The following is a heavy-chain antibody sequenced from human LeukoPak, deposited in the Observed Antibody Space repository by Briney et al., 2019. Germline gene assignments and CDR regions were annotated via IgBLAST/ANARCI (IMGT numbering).Heavy chain of an antibody. J-gene: IGHJ5*02. Sequence: GGSLRLSCAASGFTFSSYSMNWVRQAPGKGLEWVSYISSSSSTIYYADSVKGRFTISRDNAKNSLYLQMNSLRAEDTAVYYCARDEGIAAAGTVWGYSFDPWGQGTLVSVSS. V-gene: IGHV3-48*04. CDR3: ARDEGIAAAGTVWGYSFDP. CDR1: GFTFSSYS. D-gene: IGHD6-13*01. CDR2: ISSSSSTI.